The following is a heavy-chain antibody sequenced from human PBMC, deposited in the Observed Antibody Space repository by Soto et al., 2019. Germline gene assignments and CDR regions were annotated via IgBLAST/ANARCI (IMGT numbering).Heavy chain of an antibody. D-gene: IGHD2-8*01. V-gene: IGHV3-23*01. CDR1: GFTFGDFA. J-gene: IGHJ2*01. CDR3: VKKIAGTTTNGAYWYFDL. CDR2: ITGGGGYT. Sequence: EVQLLESGGDLVQTGGSLRLSCAASGFTFGDFAMNWVRQAPGKGLEWVSGITGGGGYTFYADSVKGRFTISRVQSKNTVYLQMNSLRAEDTALYYCVKKIAGTTTNGAYWYFDLWGRGTLVTVSS.